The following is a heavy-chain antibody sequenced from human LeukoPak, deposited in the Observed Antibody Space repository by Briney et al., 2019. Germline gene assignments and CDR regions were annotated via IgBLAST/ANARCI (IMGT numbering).Heavy chain of an antibody. CDR3: ARGRYCSSTSCYAHDAFDI. CDR1: GGSISSGGYY. D-gene: IGHD2-2*01. V-gene: IGHV4-31*03. CDR2: IYYSGST. Sequence: SQTLSLTCTVSGGSISSGGYYWSWIRQHPGKGLEWIGYIYYSGSTYYNPSLKSRVTISVDTSKNQFSLKLSSVTAADTAVYYCARGRYCSSTSCYAHDAFDIWGQGTMVTVSS. J-gene: IGHJ3*02.